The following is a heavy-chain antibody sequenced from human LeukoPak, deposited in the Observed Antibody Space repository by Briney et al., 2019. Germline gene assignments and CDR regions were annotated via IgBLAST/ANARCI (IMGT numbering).Heavy chain of an antibody. Sequence: PSETLSLTCAISGDSVSSSNYYWSWIRQPPGKGLEWIGYIYYGGNTNYNPSLQSRVTISVDTSKSQFSLKLSSVTAADTAVYYCAKDALGLNYYDSSGYPYCFDYWGQGTLVTVSS. V-gene: IGHV4-61*01. J-gene: IGHJ4*02. D-gene: IGHD3-22*01. CDR2: IYYGGNT. CDR1: GDSVSSSNYY. CDR3: AKDALGLNYYDSSGYPYCFDY.